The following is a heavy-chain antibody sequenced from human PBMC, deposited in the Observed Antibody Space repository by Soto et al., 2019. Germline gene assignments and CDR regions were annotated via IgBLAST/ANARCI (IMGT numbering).Heavy chain of an antibody. Sequence: QVTLKESGPVLVKPTETLTLTCTVSGFSLSNARMGVSWIRQPPGKALEWLAHIFSNDEKSSSTSLKSRLTIAKDTSKSQVVLTMTNMDPVDTATYYCARTTPYYYDSSGALFDYWGQGTLVTDSS. V-gene: IGHV2-26*01. CDR2: IFSNDEK. J-gene: IGHJ4*02. CDR3: ARTTPYYYDSSGALFDY. CDR1: GFSLSNARMG. D-gene: IGHD3-22*01.